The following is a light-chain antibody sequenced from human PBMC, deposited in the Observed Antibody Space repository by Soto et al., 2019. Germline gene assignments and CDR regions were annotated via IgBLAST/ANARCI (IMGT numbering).Light chain of an antibody. CDR2: AAS. CDR1: QDIRTF. J-gene: IGKJ1*01. Sequence: DLQMTQFPSSLSASVGDRVTITCRASQDIRTFLAWYQQRPGKVPKLLIYAASTLQSGVPSRFSGSGSGTDFTLIISSLQPEDVATYYCQKYNSAAWTFGHGTMVEI. CDR3: QKYNSAAWT. V-gene: IGKV1-27*01.